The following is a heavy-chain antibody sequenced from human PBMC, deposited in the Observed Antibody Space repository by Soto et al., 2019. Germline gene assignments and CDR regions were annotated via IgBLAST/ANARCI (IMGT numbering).Heavy chain of an antibody. CDR1: GFTFSTYW. J-gene: IGHJ4*02. Sequence: EVQLVESGGDLVQPGGSLRLSCAASGFTFSTYWMHWVRQVPGKGPEWVSRMSSDGSSTAYADSVRGRFIISRDNAKNTLYLQMHSLRVDDTAVYYCARGTVRDHDFGDHWGLGNLVAVSS. CDR3: ARGTVRDHDFGDH. CDR2: MSSDGSST. D-gene: IGHD4-17*01. V-gene: IGHV3-74*01.